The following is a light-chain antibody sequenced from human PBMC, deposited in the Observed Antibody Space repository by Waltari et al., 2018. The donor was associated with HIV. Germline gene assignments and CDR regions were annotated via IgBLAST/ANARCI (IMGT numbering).Light chain of an antibody. Sequence: AVTQPASVSGLPGQSTTISCTGGDSDFGLSNFVSCYQQHSGKPPRLILYDVDSLASGVSDRFSGSMSGNTASLTISGLRAEDEAHYYCASFTGDNTVMFGGGTEVTVL. CDR1: DSDFGLSNF. J-gene: IGLJ3*02. CDR2: DVD. CDR3: ASFTGDNTVM. V-gene: IGLV2-14*03.